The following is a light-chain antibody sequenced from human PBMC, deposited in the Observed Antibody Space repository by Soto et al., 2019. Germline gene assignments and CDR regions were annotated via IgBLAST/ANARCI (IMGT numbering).Light chain of an antibody. Sequence: QSVLTQPPSASGFPGQSVTISCTGPKSDIGGDNYVSWYHRQPGRAPKLIIYEVTEWPSGVPGRFSGSKSGDTASLTVTGLQAEDEGEDYCSSFTGSNNYIVFGGGTKVTVL. J-gene: IGLJ3*02. CDR3: SSFTGSNNYIV. V-gene: IGLV2-8*01. CDR2: EVT. CDR1: KSDIGGDNY.